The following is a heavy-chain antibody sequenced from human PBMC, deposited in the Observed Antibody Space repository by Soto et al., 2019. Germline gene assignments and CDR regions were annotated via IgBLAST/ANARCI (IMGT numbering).Heavy chain of an antibody. D-gene: IGHD6-6*01. V-gene: IGHV3-48*01. CDR3: ARDDIVFRGRWVSIMAARPRKGYFDL. Sequence: EVQLVESGGGLVQPGGSLRLSCAASGFTFSSYNMNWVRQAPGKGLQWVSYISMTTSTIYYADSVKGRFTISRDNAKNSMYVQMNSVGAEDTAVYYGARDDIVFRGRWVSIMAARPRKGYFDLWGRGTLVTVFS. CDR2: ISMTTSTI. CDR1: GFTFSSYN. J-gene: IGHJ2*01.